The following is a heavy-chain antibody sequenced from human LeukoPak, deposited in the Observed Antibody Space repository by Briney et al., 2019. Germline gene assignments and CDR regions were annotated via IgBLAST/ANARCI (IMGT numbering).Heavy chain of an antibody. V-gene: IGHV3-30-3*01. D-gene: IGHD6-19*01. CDR3: ARDASWGIAVAGHFDY. CDR2: ISYDGSNK. CDR1: GFTFSSYA. J-gene: IGHJ4*02. Sequence: GRSLRLSCAASGFTFSSYAMHWVRPAPGKGLEWVAVISYDGSNKYYSDSVKGRFTISRDNSKNTLYLQMNSLRAEDTAVYYCARDASWGIAVAGHFDYWGQGTLVTVSS.